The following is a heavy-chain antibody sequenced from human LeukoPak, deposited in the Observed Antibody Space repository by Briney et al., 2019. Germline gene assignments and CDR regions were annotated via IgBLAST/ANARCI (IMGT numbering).Heavy chain of an antibody. J-gene: IGHJ5*02. Sequence: ASVKVSCKASEYTFTDYYIHRVRQAPGQGLEWMGWINPKSGGTSYAQKFQGRVTMTRDTSISTAYMELSRLRSDDTAVYYCARALHSGTYSYWFDPWGQGALVTVSS. CDR3: ARALHSGTYSYWFDP. V-gene: IGHV1-2*02. CDR1: EYTFTDYY. CDR2: INPKSGGT. D-gene: IGHD1-26*01.